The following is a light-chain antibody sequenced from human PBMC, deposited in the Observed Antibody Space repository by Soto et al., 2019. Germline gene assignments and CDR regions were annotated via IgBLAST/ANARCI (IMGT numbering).Light chain of an antibody. J-gene: IGKJ5*01. CDR1: QSISSY. V-gene: IGKV1-39*01. CDR2: TAS. CDR3: QQSYSTPIK. Sequence: DIQMNQSTSCLSASVGERVTSTYRASQSISSYLNWYQQKPGKAPNLLIYTASSLQSGVPSRFSGSGAGTGLHLTSSSLQPEHFAIYYWQQSYSTPIKFGQGTRLEI.